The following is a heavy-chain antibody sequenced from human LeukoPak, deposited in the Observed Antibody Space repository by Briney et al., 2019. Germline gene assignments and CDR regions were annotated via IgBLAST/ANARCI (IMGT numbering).Heavy chain of an antibody. D-gene: IGHD5-24*01. V-gene: IGHV1-18*04. CDR1: GYTFTGYY. J-gene: IGHJ4*02. Sequence: ASVKVSCKASGYTFTGYYMHWVRQAPGQGLEWMGWISAYNGNTNYAQKLQGRVTMTTDTSTSTAYMELRSLRSDDTAVYYCARADGYKYGGYFDYWGQGTLVTVSS. CDR2: ISAYNGNT. CDR3: ARADGYKYGGYFDY.